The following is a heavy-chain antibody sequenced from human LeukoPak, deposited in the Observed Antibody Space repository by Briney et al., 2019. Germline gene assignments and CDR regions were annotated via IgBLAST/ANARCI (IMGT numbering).Heavy chain of an antibody. J-gene: IGHJ4*02. Sequence: SETLSLTCTVSGGSISSYYWSWIRQPPVKGLEWIGYIYYSGSTNYNPSLKSRVTISVDTSKNQFSLKLSSVTAADTAVYYCASVFSYIDYWGQGTLVTVSS. CDR2: IYYSGST. V-gene: IGHV4-59*08. D-gene: IGHD5-18*01. CDR1: GGSISSYY. CDR3: ASVFSYIDY.